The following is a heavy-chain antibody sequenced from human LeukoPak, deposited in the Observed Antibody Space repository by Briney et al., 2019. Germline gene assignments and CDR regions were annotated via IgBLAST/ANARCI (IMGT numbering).Heavy chain of an antibody. CDR3: ARVYRSTWYYWFDP. D-gene: IGHD6-13*01. CDR1: GVSISSYY. Sequence: SETLSLTCTVSGVSISSYYWSWIRQPPGKGLEWIGYIYYSGSTNYNPSLKSRVTISVDTSKNRFSLKLSSVTAADAAVYYCARVYRSTWYYWFDPWGQGTLVTVSS. CDR2: IYYSGST. V-gene: IGHV4-59*01. J-gene: IGHJ5*02.